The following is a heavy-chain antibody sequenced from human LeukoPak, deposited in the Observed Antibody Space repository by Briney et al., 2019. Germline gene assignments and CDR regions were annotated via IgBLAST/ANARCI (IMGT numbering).Heavy chain of an antibody. CDR1: GGSIRSYY. J-gene: IGHJ6*03. D-gene: IGHD4-11*01. CDR2: IYTSACT. CDR3: ARGGSATAVTTNYYYYYYMDV. Sequence: SETLSLTCTVSGGSIRSYYRRWIRQPPGKGREGIGYIYTSACTNYNPSLKRRVTIYVDTLKNQFSLKLSPVTAADTAVYYCARGGSATAVTTNYYYYYYMDVWGKGTTVTVSS. V-gene: IGHV4-4*08.